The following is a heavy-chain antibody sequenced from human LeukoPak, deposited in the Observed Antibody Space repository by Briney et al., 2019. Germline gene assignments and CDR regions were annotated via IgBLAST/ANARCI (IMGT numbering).Heavy chain of an antibody. D-gene: IGHD5-24*01. J-gene: IGHJ6*02. CDR2: INRDGSST. V-gene: IGHV3-74*01. CDR1: GFTFSSYW. Sequence: GGSLRLSCAASGFTFSSYWMHWVRQAPGKGLVWVSRINRDGSSTSYADSVKGRFTISRDNAKNTLYLQMNSLRAEDTAVYYCARKKATDYYYYYYGMDVWGQGTTVTVSS. CDR3: ARKKATDYYYYYYGMDV.